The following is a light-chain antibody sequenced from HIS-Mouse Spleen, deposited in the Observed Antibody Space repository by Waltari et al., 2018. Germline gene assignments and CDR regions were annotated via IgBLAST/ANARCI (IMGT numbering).Light chain of an antibody. CDR2: KAS. CDR3: QQYNSYPWT. V-gene: IGKV1-5*03. Sequence: DIQMTQSPSTLSASLGDRVTSTCRTSQSISSWLAWYQQKPGKAPKLLIYKASSLESGVQSRCSGSGSGTEFTLTISSLQPDDFATDYCQQYNSYPWTFGQGTKVEIK. CDR1: QSISSW. J-gene: IGKJ1*01.